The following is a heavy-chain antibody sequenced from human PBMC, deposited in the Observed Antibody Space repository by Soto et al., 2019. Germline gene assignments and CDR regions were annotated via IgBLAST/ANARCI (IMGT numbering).Heavy chain of an antibody. J-gene: IGHJ2*01. V-gene: IGHV4-34*01. CDR2: INDRGSI. CDR3: ARESHDILTGPPWVWYFDL. CDR1: GGSFRGYY. Sequence: QVQLQQWGAGPLRPLETLSLTCGVSGGSFRGYYWAWIRQSPGQGLEWIGEINDRGSINYNPSLKSRVMISVDTSKNHYSLNLRSVTAADTAVYYCARESHDILTGPPWVWYFDLWGRGTLVTVSS. D-gene: IGHD3-9*01.